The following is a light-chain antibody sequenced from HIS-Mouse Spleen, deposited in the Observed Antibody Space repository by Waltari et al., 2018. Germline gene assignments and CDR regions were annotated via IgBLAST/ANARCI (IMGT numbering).Light chain of an antibody. CDR3: QQRSNWPT. CDR2: DAS. V-gene: IGKV3-11*01. Sequence: EIVLTQSPATLSWSPGERASLSCRASQSVRSYLAWYQQKPGQAPRLLIYDASNRATGIPARFSGSGSGTDFTLTISSLEPEDFAVYYCQQRSNWPTFGGGTKVEIK. CDR1: QSVRSY. J-gene: IGKJ4*01.